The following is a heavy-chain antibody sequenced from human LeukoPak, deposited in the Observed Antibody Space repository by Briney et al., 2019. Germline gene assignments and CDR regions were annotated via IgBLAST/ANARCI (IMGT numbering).Heavy chain of an antibody. Sequence: SQTLSLTCTVSGGSISSGDYYWSWIRQPPRKGLEWIGYIYYSGSTYYNPSLKSRVTISVDTSKNQFSLKLSSVTAADTAVYYCARAADRGWFDPWGQGTLVTVSS. V-gene: IGHV4-30-4*01. CDR3: ARAADRGWFDP. CDR1: GGSISSGDYY. CDR2: IYYSGST. J-gene: IGHJ5*02.